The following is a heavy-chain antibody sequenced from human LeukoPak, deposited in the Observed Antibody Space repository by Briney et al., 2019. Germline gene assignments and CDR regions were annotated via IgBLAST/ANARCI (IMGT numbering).Heavy chain of an antibody. Sequence: GGSLRLSCEASGFTFSRSDMIWVRQAPGKGLEWVSIISASGDSTFYADSVKGRFTISRDNSKNTLYLQMNSLRAEDTAVYYCAKDRSHYYDSSGSFDYWGQGTLVTVSS. CDR3: AKDRSHYYDSSGSFDY. D-gene: IGHD3-22*01. J-gene: IGHJ4*02. CDR2: ISASGDST. V-gene: IGHV3-23*01. CDR1: GFTFSRSD.